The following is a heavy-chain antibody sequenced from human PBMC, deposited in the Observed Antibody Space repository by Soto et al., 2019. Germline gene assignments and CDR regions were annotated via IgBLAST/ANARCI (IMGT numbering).Heavy chain of an antibody. CDR2: IKSNTDVGKP. V-gene: IGHV3-15*07. Sequence: PGRSLRLSCAASGFPFTTAWINWVRQAPGKCLEWVGRIKSNTDVGKPEFADPGRGRFAISRDDSKSMGYRQMNSLKKEDTAVYYCTTDSYVTLKLVRFDYLGLGTLVTVSS. J-gene: IGHJ4*01. CDR1: GFPFTTAW. D-gene: IGHD1-7*01. CDR3: TTDSYVTLKLVRFDY.